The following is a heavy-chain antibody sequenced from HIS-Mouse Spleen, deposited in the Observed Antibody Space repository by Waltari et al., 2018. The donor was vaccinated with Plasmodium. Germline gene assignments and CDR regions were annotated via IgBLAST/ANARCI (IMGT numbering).Heavy chain of an antibody. J-gene: IGHJ2*01. Sequence: QVQLQQWGAGLLKPSETLSLTCAVYGGSFSGYYWSWIRQPPGKGLGWIGEINHSGSTNSNPPCMSGGTQSVGSSKDQFSLKLGSVTAADTAVYYCARVTSAGVYWYFDLWGRGTLVTVSS. CDR2: INHSGST. V-gene: IGHV4-34*01. CDR3: ARVTSAGVYWYFDL. D-gene: IGHD3-3*01. CDR1: GGSFSGYY.